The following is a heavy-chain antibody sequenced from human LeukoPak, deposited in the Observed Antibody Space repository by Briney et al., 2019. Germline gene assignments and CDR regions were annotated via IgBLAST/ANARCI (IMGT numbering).Heavy chain of an antibody. Sequence: GGSLRLSCAASAFTFSSYWMSWVRQAPGKGLEWVANIREDGSDKNYVDSVKGRFTISRDNAKNTLYLQMNSLRAADTAVYYCTRWTDWYFDLWGRGTLVTVSS. J-gene: IGHJ2*01. CDR3: TRWTDWYFDL. D-gene: IGHD2-21*02. V-gene: IGHV3-7*01. CDR1: AFTFSSYW. CDR2: IREDGSDK.